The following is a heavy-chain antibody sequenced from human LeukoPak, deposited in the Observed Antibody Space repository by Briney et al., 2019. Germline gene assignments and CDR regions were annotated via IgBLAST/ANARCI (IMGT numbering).Heavy chain of an antibody. Sequence: SETLSLTCAVYGGSFSGYYWSWIRQPPGKGLEWIGEINHSGSTNYNPSLKSRVTISVDTSKNQFSLKLSSVTAADTAVYYCSRSPSYYYPAYFQHWGQGALVTVSS. CDR2: INHSGST. D-gene: IGHD3-16*01. CDR3: SRSPSYYYPAYFQH. V-gene: IGHV4-34*01. CDR1: GGSFSGYY. J-gene: IGHJ1*01.